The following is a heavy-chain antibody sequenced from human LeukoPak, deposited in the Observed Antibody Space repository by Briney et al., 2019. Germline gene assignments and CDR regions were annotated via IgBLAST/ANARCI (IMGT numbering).Heavy chain of an antibody. V-gene: IGHV3-66*01. J-gene: IGHJ4*02. D-gene: IGHD3-10*01. Sequence: PGGSLRLSCAASGFTVSSNYMSWVRQAPGKGLEWVSVIYSGGSTYYADSMKGRFTISRDNSKNTLYLQMNSLRAEDTAVYYCARDAYGSIDYWGQGTLVTVSS. CDR1: GFTVSSNY. CDR2: IYSGGST. CDR3: ARDAYGSIDY.